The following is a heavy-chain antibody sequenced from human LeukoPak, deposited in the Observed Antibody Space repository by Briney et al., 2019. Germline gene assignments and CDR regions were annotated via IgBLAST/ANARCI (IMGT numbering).Heavy chain of an antibody. CDR1: GFKFEDYG. J-gene: IGHJ4*02. D-gene: IGHD3-10*01. V-gene: IGHV3-21*01. Sequence: PGGSLRLSCAASGFKFEDYGMTWVRQAPGKGLEWVSFISSSSSYIYYADSVKGRFTISRDNAKNSLYLQMNSLRAEDTAVYYCARGEYGSGSYHIDYWGQGTLVTVSS. CDR2: ISSSSSYI. CDR3: ARGEYGSGSYHIDY.